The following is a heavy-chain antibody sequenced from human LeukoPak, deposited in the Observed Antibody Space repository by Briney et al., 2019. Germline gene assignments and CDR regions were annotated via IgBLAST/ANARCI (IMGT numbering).Heavy chain of an antibody. CDR3: ARGPIVVGTYYYMDV. CDR1: GFTVSSYY. CDR2: IYSGGST. Sequence: GGSLRLSCAASGFTVSSYYMSWVRQAPGKGLEWVSVIYSGGSTNYADSVKGRFTISRDNAKNTLYRQMNSLRVEDTAVYYCARGPIVVGTYYYMDVWGKGTTVTVSS. J-gene: IGHJ6*03. D-gene: IGHD2-2*01. V-gene: IGHV3-53*01.